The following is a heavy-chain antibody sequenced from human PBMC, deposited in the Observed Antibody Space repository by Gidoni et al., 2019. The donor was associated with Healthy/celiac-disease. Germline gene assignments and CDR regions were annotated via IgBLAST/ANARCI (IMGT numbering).Heavy chain of an antibody. CDR3: ARALPEQWARHYKWFDH. CDR1: GYTFPSYD. Sequence: QVQLAQSGAEVKKPGASVKVSCKASGYTFPSYDINWVRQATGQGLEWMGWMNPNSGNTGYAQKFQGRVTMTRNTSISTAYMGLRSLRCEETAVYYCARALPEQWARHYKWFDHWGKGTLVTVSS. V-gene: IGHV1-8*01. J-gene: IGHJ5*02. D-gene: IGHD6-19*01. CDR2: MNPNSGNT.